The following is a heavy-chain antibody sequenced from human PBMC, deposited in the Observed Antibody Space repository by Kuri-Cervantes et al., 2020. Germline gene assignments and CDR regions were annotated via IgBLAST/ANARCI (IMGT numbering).Heavy chain of an antibody. CDR3: ARNSKSSSPWVRGYYYGMDV. Sequence: SVKVSCKASGGTFSSYAISWVRQAPGQGLEWMGGIIPIFGTANYAQKFQGRVTITADESTSTAYMELSSLRSEDTALYYCARNSKSSSPWVRGYYYGMDVWGQGTMVTVSS. CDR2: IIPIFGTA. CDR1: GGTFSSYA. J-gene: IGHJ6*02. D-gene: IGHD6-6*01. V-gene: IGHV1-69*13.